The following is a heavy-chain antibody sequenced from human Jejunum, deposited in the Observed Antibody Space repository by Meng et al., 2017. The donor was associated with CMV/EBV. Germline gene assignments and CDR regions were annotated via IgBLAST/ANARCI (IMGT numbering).Heavy chain of an antibody. Sequence: SFSSYSISWVRQAPGHGLEWIGRVIPLNGITNYAPKFQGRVTITADKSTGTAYMELSSLRSDDTAVYYCARDLRTYYYDTSGYYYWGQGTLVTVSS. J-gene: IGHJ4*02. CDR2: VIPLNGIT. CDR3: ARDLRTYYYDTSGYYY. D-gene: IGHD3-22*01. V-gene: IGHV1-69*04. CDR1: SFSSYS.